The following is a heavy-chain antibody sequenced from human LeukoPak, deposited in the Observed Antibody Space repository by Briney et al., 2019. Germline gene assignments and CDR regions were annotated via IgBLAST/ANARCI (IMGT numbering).Heavy chain of an antibody. V-gene: IGHV3-21*01. D-gene: IGHD2-15*01. CDR1: GFTFSGYS. CDR2: ISSSSSYI. J-gene: IGHJ4*02. Sequence: PGGSLRLSCAASGFTFSGYSMNWVRQAPGKGLEWVSSISSSSSYIYYADSVKGRFTISRDNAKNSLYLQMNSLRAEDTAVYYCARERCSGGSCFYDYWGQGTLVTVSS. CDR3: ARERCSGGSCFYDY.